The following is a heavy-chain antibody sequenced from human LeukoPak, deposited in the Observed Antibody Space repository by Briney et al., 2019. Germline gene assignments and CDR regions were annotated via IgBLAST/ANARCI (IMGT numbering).Heavy chain of an antibody. V-gene: IGHV1-3*01. CDR3: ARGRCSGGSCYTYYYYGMDV. Sequence: ASVKVSCKASGYTFTSYAMHWVRQAPGQRLEWMGWINAGNGNTKYSQKFQGRVTITRDTSASTAYMELSSLRSEDTAVYYCARGRCSGGSCYTYYYYGMDVWGQGTTVTVSS. J-gene: IGHJ6*02. CDR2: INAGNGNT. D-gene: IGHD2-15*01. CDR1: GYTFTSYA.